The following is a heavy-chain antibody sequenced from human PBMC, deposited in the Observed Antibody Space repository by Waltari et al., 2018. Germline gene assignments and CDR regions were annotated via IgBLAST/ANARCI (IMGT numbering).Heavy chain of an antibody. CDR2: ITSDGIR. CDR1: GFTFSSYG. V-gene: IGHV3-74*03. D-gene: IGHD1-1*01. J-gene: IGHJ3*02. CDR3: ARGGTGAFDI. Sequence: EVQLVESGGGLVQPGGSLRLPCAAYGFTFSSYGMYWVRQAPGKGLVGVARITSDGIRMYADSVKGRVTISRDNAKRTVYLQMNRLRVEDTAVYYCARGGTGAFDIWGQGTKVTVSS.